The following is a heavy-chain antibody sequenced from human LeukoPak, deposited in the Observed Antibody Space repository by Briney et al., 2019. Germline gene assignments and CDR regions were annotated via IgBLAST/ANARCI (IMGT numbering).Heavy chain of an antibody. CDR2: IRSKPDGGTA. V-gene: IGHV3-15*01. CDR1: GFTFSNTW. D-gene: IGHD1-26*01. Sequence: PGGSLRLSCAASGFTFSNTWMSWVRQAPGKGLEWVGRIRSKPDGGTADYAAPAKGRFSMSRDDSKSTLYLQMNSLKTEDTAVYYCTRDLGAYAQWGQGTLVTVSS. J-gene: IGHJ4*02. CDR3: TRDLGAYAQ.